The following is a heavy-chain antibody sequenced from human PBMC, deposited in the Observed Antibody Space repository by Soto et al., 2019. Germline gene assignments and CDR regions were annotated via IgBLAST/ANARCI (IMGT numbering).Heavy chain of an antibody. V-gene: IGHV3-48*02. J-gene: IGHJ3*02. Sequence: PGGSLRLSCAASGFTFSSYSMNWVRQAPGKGLEWVSYISSSSSTIYYADSVKGRFTISRDNAKNSLYLQMNSLRDEDTAVYYCARDPSRLYGDCDAFENWGQGTMGSVS. D-gene: IGHD4-17*01. CDR3: ARDPSRLYGDCDAFEN. CDR2: ISSSSSTI. CDR1: GFTFSSYS.